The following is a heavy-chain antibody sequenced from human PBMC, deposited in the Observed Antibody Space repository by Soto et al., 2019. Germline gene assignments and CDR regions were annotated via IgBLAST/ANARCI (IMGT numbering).Heavy chain of an antibody. J-gene: IGHJ4*02. CDR1: GGSISSYY. CDR2: IYYSGST. Sequence: PSETLSLTCTVSGGSISSYYWSWIRQPPGKGLEWIGYIYYSGSTNYNPSLKSRVTISVDTSKNQFSLKLSSVTAADTAVYYCASTYFNDYGDYVDFDYWGQGTLVTVSS. CDR3: ASTYFNDYGDYVDFDY. V-gene: IGHV4-59*01. D-gene: IGHD4-17*01.